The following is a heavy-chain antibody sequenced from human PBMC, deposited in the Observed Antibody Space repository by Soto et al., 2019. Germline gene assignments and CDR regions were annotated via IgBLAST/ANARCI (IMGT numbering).Heavy chain of an antibody. Sequence: EVQLVQSGAEVKKPGESLKISCKGSGYSFTSYWIGWVRQMPGKGLEWMGIIYPGDSDTRYSPSFQGKVTISADKSISTAYVQWSSLKASDTAMYYCARLGGSLRGSDAAFDIWGQGTMVTVSS. CDR3: ARLGGSLRGSDAAFDI. CDR1: GYSFTSYW. J-gene: IGHJ3*02. D-gene: IGHD1-26*01. V-gene: IGHV5-51*01. CDR2: IYPGDSDT.